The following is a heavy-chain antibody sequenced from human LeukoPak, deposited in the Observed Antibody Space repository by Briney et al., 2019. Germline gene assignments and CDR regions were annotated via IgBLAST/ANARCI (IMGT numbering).Heavy chain of an antibody. CDR1: GGSISSGSYS. Sequence: SETLSLTCTVSGGSISSGSYSWSWIRQPAGKGLEWIGRFYTSGSTNYNPSLKSRVAISADTSNNQFSLRLSSVTAADTAVYYCAREVIAAHNWFDPWGQGTLVTVSS. V-gene: IGHV4-61*02. D-gene: IGHD6-6*01. CDR2: FYTSGST. J-gene: IGHJ5*02. CDR3: AREVIAAHNWFDP.